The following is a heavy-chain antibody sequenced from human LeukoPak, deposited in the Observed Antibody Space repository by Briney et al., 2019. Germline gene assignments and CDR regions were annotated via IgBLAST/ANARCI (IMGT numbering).Heavy chain of an antibody. Sequence: GGSLRLSCAASRCTFSGYGMHWVRQAPGKGLEWVAVISYDGSNKYYADSVKGRFTISRDNSKNTLYLQMNSLRAEDTAVYYCAKEDYVPFDYWGQGTLVTVSS. CDR2: ISYDGSNK. CDR1: RCTFSGYG. V-gene: IGHV3-30*18. D-gene: IGHD4-17*01. CDR3: AKEDYVPFDY. J-gene: IGHJ4*02.